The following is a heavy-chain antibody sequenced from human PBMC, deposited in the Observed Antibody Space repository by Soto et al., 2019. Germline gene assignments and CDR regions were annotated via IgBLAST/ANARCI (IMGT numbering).Heavy chain of an antibody. CDR2: ISGSGGST. Sequence: PGGSLRLSCAASGFTFSSYAMSWVRQAPGKGLEWVSAISGSGGSTYYADSVKGRFTISRDNSKNTLYLQMNSLRAEDTAVYYCAKDPAHSSSWFTFDYWGQGTLVTVSS. V-gene: IGHV3-23*01. CDR1: GFTFSSYA. CDR3: AKDPAHSSSWFTFDY. D-gene: IGHD6-13*01. J-gene: IGHJ4*02.